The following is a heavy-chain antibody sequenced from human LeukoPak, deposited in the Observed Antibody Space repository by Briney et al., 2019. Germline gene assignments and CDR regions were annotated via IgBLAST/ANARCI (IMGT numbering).Heavy chain of an antibody. CDR2: ISGSGGST. D-gene: IGHD6-19*01. J-gene: IGHJ4*02. Sequence: GGSLRLSCAASGFTFSSYAMSWVRQAPGKGLEWVSAISGSGGSTYYADSVKGRFTISRDNSKNTLYLQMNSLSAEDTAVYYCAKKYSSGWCFDYWGQGTLVTVSS. V-gene: IGHV3-23*01. CDR1: GFTFSSYA. CDR3: AKKYSSGWCFDY.